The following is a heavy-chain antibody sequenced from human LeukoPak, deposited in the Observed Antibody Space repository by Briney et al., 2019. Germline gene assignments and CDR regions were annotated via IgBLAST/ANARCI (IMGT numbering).Heavy chain of an antibody. CDR1: EFTFNSYW. D-gene: IGHD4-11*01. CDR3: AKRRTYTDYSFDY. V-gene: IGHV3-23*01. CDR2: ITGSGGTT. J-gene: IGHJ4*02. Sequence: PGGSLRLSCAASEFTFNSYWMSWVRQAPGKGLEWVSEITGSGGTTDFAVSVKGRFTISRDSSRNTLYLQMNSLRAEDTAVYFCAKRRTYTDYSFDYWGQGTLVTVSS.